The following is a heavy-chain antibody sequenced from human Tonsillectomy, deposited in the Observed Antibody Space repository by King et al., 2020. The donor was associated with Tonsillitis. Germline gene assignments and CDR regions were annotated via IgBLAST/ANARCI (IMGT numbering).Heavy chain of an antibody. J-gene: IGHJ3*02. D-gene: IGHD6-6*01. V-gene: IGHV3-7*03. Sequence: VQLVESGGGLVQPGGSLRLSCAASGFTFRDYWMSWLRQAPGKGLEWVGNIKPDGSEQQYADSLKGRFTVSRDNAKDSVYLQLNSLRVEDTAMYYCARDRRPEAFDIWGQGTLVTVSS. CDR3: ARDRRPEAFDI. CDR2: IKPDGSEQ. CDR1: GFTFRDYW.